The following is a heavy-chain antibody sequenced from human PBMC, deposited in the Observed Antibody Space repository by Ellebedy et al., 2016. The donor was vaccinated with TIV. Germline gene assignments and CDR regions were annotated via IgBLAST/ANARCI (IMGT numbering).Heavy chain of an antibody. J-gene: IGHJ4*02. V-gene: IGHV3-21*01. CDR2: ISSNSNYI. CDR3: ARGAMAAAGDDY. CDR1: VFPFSSYS. D-gene: IGHD6-13*01. Sequence: GESLKISCAASVFPFSSYSMNCVRQAPGKGLGLLSSISSNSNYIYYADSVRGRVTISRDNAKKSLYLQMNSLRAEDTAVYYCARGAMAAAGDDYWGQGTLVTVSS.